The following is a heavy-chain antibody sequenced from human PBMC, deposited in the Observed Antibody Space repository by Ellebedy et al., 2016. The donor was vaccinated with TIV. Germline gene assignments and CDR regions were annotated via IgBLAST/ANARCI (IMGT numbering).Heavy chain of an antibody. CDR2: IYPGDSNT. Sequence: GESLKISCKGSGYSFTNYWIGWVRQMPGKGLEWLANIYPGDSNTLYSPSFQGPFTISADKSIGTAYLQWSSLKASDSAMYYCARPPTYGPLEFFDYWGQGTLVTVSS. D-gene: IGHD1-1*01. J-gene: IGHJ4*02. CDR1: GYSFTNYW. CDR3: ARPPTYGPLEFFDY. V-gene: IGHV5-51*01.